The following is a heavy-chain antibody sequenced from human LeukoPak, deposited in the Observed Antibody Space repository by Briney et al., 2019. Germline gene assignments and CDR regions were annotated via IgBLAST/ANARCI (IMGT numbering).Heavy chain of an antibody. CDR2: INHSGST. J-gene: IGHJ5*02. CDR3: ARGRRRVITTWFDP. D-gene: IGHD3-22*01. V-gene: IGHV4-34*01. CDR1: GGSFSGYY. Sequence: RPSETLSLTCGVYGGSFSGYYWSWIRQPPGKGLEWIGEINHSGSTNYNPSLKSRVTISVDTSKNQFSLKLSSVTAADTAVYYCARGRRRVITTWFDPWGQGTLVTVSS.